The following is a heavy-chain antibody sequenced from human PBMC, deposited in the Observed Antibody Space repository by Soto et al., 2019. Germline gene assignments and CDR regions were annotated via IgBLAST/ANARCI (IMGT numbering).Heavy chain of an antibody. V-gene: IGHV4-30-2*01. CDR1: GDSISSGGYS. D-gene: IGHD3-22*01. J-gene: IGHJ4*02. Sequence: QLQLQESGSGLVKPSQTLSLTCAVSGDSISSGGYSWNWIRQPPGKGLEWIGNIYHSGGTDYNPSFKSRVTITVDSSNNQCSLKLSSVTAADTAVYYCARDSRSGYYLEYWGQGTLVTVSS. CDR2: IYHSGGT. CDR3: ARDSRSGYYLEY.